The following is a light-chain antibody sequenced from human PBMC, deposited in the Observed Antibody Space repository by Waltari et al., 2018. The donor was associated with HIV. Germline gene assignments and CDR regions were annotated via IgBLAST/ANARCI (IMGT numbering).Light chain of an antibody. CDR1: SSDIGVYNY. CDR2: DVS. J-gene: IGLJ2*01. V-gene: IGLV2-11*01. CDR3: CSYGGRRI. Sequence: QSALTQPRSVSGSPGQSVTISCTGTSSDIGVYNYVSWYQQHAGKAPKLVIYDVSKRPSGVPDRFSGSNSGNTASLTIAGLQPEDEADYHCCSYGGRRIFAGGTKLTVL.